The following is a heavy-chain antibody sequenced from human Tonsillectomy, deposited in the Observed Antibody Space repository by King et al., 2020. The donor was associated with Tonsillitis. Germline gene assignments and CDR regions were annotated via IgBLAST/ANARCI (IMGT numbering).Heavy chain of an antibody. CDR2: IKSKTDAGTT. CDR1: GFTFSNAW. CDR3: TTEVWFGELLRDY. D-gene: IGHD3-10*01. Sequence: VQLVESGGGLVKPGGSLRLSCAASGFTFSNAWMSWVRQAPGKGRDGVGRIKSKTDAGTTDYAAPVKGRFTISRDDSRNTLYLQMNSLKTEDTAVYYCTTEVWFGELLRDYWGQGTLVTVSS. J-gene: IGHJ4*02. V-gene: IGHV3-15*01.